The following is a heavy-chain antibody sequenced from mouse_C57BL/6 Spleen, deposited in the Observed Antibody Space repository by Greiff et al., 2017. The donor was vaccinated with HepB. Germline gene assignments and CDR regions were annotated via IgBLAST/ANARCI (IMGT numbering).Heavy chain of an antibody. V-gene: IGHV1-55*01. CDR1: GYTFTSYW. J-gene: IGHJ4*01. CDR3: ARAPYYYGSSTGAMDY. D-gene: IGHD1-1*01. CDR2: IYPGSGST. Sequence: VQLQQPGAELVKPGASVKMSCKASGYTFTSYWTTWVKQRPGQGLEWIGDIYPGSGSTNYNEKFKSKATLTVDTSSSTAYMQLSSLTSEDSAVYYCARAPYYYGSSTGAMDYWGQGTSVTVSS.